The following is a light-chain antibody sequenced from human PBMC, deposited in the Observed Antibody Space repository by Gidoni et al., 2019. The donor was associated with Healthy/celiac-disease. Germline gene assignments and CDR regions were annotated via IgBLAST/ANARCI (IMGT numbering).Light chain of an antibody. CDR3: QQYNNWLTWT. CDR1: QSVSSN. CDR2: GAS. V-gene: IGKV3-15*01. Sequence: EIVMTQSPATLSVSPGERATLSCRASQSVSSNLAWYQQKPGQAPRLLIYGASTRATGIPHRFSGSGSGTEFTLTISSLQSEDFAVYYCQQYNNWLTWTFGQGTKVEIK. J-gene: IGKJ1*01.